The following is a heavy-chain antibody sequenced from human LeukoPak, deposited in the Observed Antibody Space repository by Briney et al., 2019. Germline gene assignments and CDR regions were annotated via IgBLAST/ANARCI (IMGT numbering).Heavy chain of an antibody. V-gene: IGHV3-53*01. Sequence: GGSLRLSCAASGFTVSNNYMSWVRQAPGKGLEWLSVIYNDGSTYYVDSVRGRFTISRDNSKNTLYLQMNSLRAEDTAVYYCAREGRSYYGSGSYFKFDYWGRGTLVTVSS. CDR3: AREGRSYYGSGSYFKFDY. J-gene: IGHJ4*02. D-gene: IGHD3-10*01. CDR2: IYNDGST. CDR1: GFTVSNNY.